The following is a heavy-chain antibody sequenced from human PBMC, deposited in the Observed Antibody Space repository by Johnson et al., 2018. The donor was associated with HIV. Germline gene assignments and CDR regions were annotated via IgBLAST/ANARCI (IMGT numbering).Heavy chain of an antibody. J-gene: IGHJ3*02. CDR2: ITGDGAHT. D-gene: IGHD3-9*01. V-gene: IGHV3-23*04. Sequence: EVQLVESGGGLVQPGGSLRLSCAASGFTFSTNDMNWVRQAPGKEPQWVSAITGDGAHTYYADSVKGRFTISRDNSKDTLFLQINSLRAEDTALYYCAKETHYITPNDWDAFDIWGQGTMVTVSS. CDR1: GFTFSTND. CDR3: AKETHYITPNDWDAFDI.